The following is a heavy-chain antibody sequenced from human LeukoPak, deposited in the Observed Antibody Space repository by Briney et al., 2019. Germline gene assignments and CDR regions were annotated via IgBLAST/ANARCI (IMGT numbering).Heavy chain of an antibody. CDR2: INPNSGGT. J-gene: IGHJ4*02. V-gene: IGHV1-2*02. D-gene: IGHD6-6*01. Sequence: ASVKVSCKASGYTFTGYYMHWVRQAPGQGLEWMGWINPNSGGTNYAQKFQGRVTMTRDTSISTAYMELSRLSSDDTAVYYCARGRGLYYSSSSPSFDYWGQGPLVTVSS. CDR3: ARGRGLYYSSSSPSFDY. CDR1: GYTFTGYY.